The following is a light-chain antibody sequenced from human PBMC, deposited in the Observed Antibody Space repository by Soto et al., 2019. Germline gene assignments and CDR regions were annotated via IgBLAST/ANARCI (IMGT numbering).Light chain of an antibody. V-gene: IGKV1-16*02. CDR2: FAS. J-gene: IGKJ2*01. CDR3: QQYDSYPYT. CDR1: QDIRNY. Sequence: DIQMTQSPSSLSASVRDRVTITCRASQDIRNYLAWFQQRPGKAPKSLIFFASTLQGGVPSKFSGSGSGTHFTLTISSLQPDDSATYFCQQYDSYPYTFGQGTKLEI.